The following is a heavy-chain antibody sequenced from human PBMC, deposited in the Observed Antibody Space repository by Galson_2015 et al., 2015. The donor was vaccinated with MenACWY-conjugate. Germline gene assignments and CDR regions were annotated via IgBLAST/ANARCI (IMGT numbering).Heavy chain of an antibody. V-gene: IGHV3-74*01. Sequence: SLRLSCAASGFTFNNYWMHWVRQPPGKGLEWVSYIKADGSFSNYADSVKGRFIISTDNAKNMVYLQMDGLRAEDTAVYFCARDINWSFDSSGQGSLVTVSS. CDR3: ARDINWSFDS. J-gene: IGHJ4*02. D-gene: IGHD1-1*01. CDR2: IKADGSFS. CDR1: GFTFNNYW.